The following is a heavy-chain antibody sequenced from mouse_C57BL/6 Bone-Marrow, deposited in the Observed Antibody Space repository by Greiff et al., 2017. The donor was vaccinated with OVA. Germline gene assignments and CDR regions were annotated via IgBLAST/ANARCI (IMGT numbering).Heavy chain of an antibody. Sequence: EVHLVESGGGLVKPGGSLKLSCAASGFTFSSYAMSWVRPTPEKRLEWVATISDGGSYTYYPDNVKGRFTYSRDNAKNNLYLQMSHLKSEDTAMYYCARESRYGSKGYWGQGTTLTVSS. V-gene: IGHV5-4*01. CDR2: ISDGGSYT. CDR1: GFTFSSYA. J-gene: IGHJ2*01. CDR3: ARESRYGSKGY. D-gene: IGHD1-1*01.